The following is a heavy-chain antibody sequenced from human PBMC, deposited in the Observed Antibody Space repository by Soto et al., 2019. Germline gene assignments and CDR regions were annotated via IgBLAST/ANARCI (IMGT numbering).Heavy chain of an antibody. CDR2: IYYSGST. V-gene: IGHV4-59*08. D-gene: IGHD4-17*01. CDR3: ARRYGDYNDHYYMDV. Sequence: ETLSLTCTVSGGSISSYYWSWIRQPPGKGLAWIGYIYYSGSTNYIPSLKSRVTMSVDTSKNQFSLKLSSVTAADTAVYYCARRYGDYNDHYYMDVWGKGTTVTVSS. CDR1: GGSISSYY. J-gene: IGHJ6*03.